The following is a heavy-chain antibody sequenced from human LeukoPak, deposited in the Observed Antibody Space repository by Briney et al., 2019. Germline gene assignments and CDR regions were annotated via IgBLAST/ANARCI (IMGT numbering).Heavy chain of an antibody. D-gene: IGHD5/OR15-5a*01. CDR3: ARDSVGYPPE. J-gene: IGHJ4*02. CDR1: GFTFSSYS. V-gene: IGHV3-48*04. Sequence: GGSLRLSCAASGFTFSSYSMNWVRQAPGKGLEWVSYISSSGSTIYYADSVKGRFAISRDNAKNSLYLQMNSLRAEDTAVYYCARDSVGYPPEWGQGTLVTVSS. CDR2: ISSSGSTI.